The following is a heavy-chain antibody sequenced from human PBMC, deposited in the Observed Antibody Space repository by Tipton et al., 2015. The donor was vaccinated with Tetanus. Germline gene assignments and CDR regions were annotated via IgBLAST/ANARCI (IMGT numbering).Heavy chain of an antibody. D-gene: IGHD3-22*01. Sequence: SLRLSCAASGFTFGTHVMHWVRQAPGKGLEWVAVIWSDGSEQYYANSVKGRFTISRDNSRDTLFLQMNSLTADDTAVYYCVRESDSPGAFDMWGQGTVVAVS. J-gene: IGHJ3*02. CDR1: GFTFGTHV. V-gene: IGHV3-33*08. CDR2: IWSDGSEQ. CDR3: VRESDSPGAFDM.